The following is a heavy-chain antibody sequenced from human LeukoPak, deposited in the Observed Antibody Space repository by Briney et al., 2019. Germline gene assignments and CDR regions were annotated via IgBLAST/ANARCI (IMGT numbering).Heavy chain of an antibody. V-gene: IGHV4-59*01. CDR3: ARNVHDCSSTSCTVGFDY. CDR1: GGSFTGYY. J-gene: IGHJ4*02. D-gene: IGHD2-2*01. Sequence: KSSETLSLTCGVYGGSFTGYYWSWIRQPPGKALEWIGYMYYTGDTNYNPSLKSRVTISVDTSKNQFSLKLSSVTAADTAVYYCARNVHDCSSTSCTVGFDYWGQGTLVTVSS. CDR2: MYYTGDT.